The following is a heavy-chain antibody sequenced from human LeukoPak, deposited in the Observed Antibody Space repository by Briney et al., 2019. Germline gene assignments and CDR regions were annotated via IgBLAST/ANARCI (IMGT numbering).Heavy chain of an antibody. CDR3: ARHENIVVVVAATGFDN. V-gene: IGHV4-34*01. Sequence: SETLSLTCAVYGGSFSGYFWSWIRQPPGKGLEWIGSIYYSGNTYYNSSLKSRVTISVDTSKNQFSLKLRSVTDADTAVYYCARHENIVVVVAATGFDNWGQGTLVTVSS. CDR2: IYYSGNT. J-gene: IGHJ4*02. D-gene: IGHD2-15*01. CDR1: GGSFSGYF.